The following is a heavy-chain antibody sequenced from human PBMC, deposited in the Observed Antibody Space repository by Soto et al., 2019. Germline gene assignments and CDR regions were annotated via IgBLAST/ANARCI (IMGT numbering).Heavy chain of an antibody. Sequence: GSLRLSCAASGFTFSSYAMSWVRQAPGKGLEWVSAISGSGGSTYYADSVKGRFTISRDNSKNTLYLQMNSLRAEDTAVYYCAKDGDILTGYYDWFDPWGQGTLVTVSS. CDR2: ISGSGGST. J-gene: IGHJ5*02. CDR3: AKDGDILTGYYDWFDP. V-gene: IGHV3-23*01. D-gene: IGHD3-9*01. CDR1: GFTFSSYA.